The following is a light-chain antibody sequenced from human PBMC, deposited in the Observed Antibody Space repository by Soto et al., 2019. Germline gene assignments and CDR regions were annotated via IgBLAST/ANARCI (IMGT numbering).Light chain of an antibody. V-gene: IGKV3-11*01. Sequence: EIVLTQSPATLSLSPGEIATLSCRASTSVSSYLAWYQQKPGQAPRLLIYDASNRATGIPARFSGSGSGTEFTLTISSLAPEDFAVYYCQQRSNWPPWTFGQGTKVEIK. J-gene: IGKJ1*01. CDR1: TSVSSY. CDR2: DAS. CDR3: QQRSNWPPWT.